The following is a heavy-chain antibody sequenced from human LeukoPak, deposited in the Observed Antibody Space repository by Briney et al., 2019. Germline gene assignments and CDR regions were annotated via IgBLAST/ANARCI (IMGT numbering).Heavy chain of an antibody. CDR2: IYTSGST. CDR3: ARGSYGSCGSYYYYYYYMDV. Sequence: PSETLSLTCTVSSGSISSYYWSWIRQPPGKGLEWIGYIYTSGSTNYNPSLKSRVTISVDTSKNQFSLKLSSVTAADTAVYYCARGSYGSCGSYYYYYYYMDVWGKGTTVTVSS. V-gene: IGHV4-4*09. J-gene: IGHJ6*03. CDR1: SGSISSYY. D-gene: IGHD6-19*01.